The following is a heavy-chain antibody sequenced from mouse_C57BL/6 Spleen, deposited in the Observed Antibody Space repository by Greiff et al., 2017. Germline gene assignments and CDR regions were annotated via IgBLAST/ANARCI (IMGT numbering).Heavy chain of an antibody. Sequence: VQLQQSGPELVKPGASVKIPCKASGYTFTDYNMDWVKQSHGKSLEWIGDINPNNGGTIYNQKFKGKATLTVDTSSSTAYMELRSLTSEDTAVYYCARGVRRSFDYWGQGTTLTGSS. V-gene: IGHV1-18*01. J-gene: IGHJ2*01. CDR3: ARGVRRSFDY. CDR1: GYTFTDYN. D-gene: IGHD2-14*01. CDR2: INPNNGGT.